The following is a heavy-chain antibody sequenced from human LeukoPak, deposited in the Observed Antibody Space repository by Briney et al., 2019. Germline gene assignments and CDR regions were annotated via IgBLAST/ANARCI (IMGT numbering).Heavy chain of an antibody. Sequence: ASVKVSCKASGYTFTSYGISWVRQAPGQGLEWMGWISAYNGNTNYAQKLQGRVTMTTDTSTSTAYMELRSLRSDDTAVYYCARSVGNYYGSGSYLHFDYWGQGTLVTVSS. CDR3: ARSVGNYYGSGSYLHFDY. D-gene: IGHD3-10*01. CDR1: GYTFTSYG. CDR2: ISAYNGNT. J-gene: IGHJ4*02. V-gene: IGHV1-18*01.